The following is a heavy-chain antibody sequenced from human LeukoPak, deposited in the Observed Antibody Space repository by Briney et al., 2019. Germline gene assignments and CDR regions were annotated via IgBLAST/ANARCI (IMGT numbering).Heavy chain of an antibody. Sequence: SETLSLTCSVSGDSVTSSYWNWIRQPPGKGLEWIGYVSSDGTTNYTPSLRSRLIMSVDTAKNDTSLILTSVTASDTAIYYCARLDCFVEGCYNHWGRGTLVTVSS. J-gene: IGHJ4*02. CDR3: ARLDCFVEGCYNH. CDR2: VSSDGTT. CDR1: GDSVTSSY. V-gene: IGHV4-59*08. D-gene: IGHD2-15*01.